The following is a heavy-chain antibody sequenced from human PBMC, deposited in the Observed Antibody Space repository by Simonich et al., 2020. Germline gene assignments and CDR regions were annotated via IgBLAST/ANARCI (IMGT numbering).Heavy chain of an antibody. Sequence: GGGLVQPGGSLRLSCAASGFTFSSYAMSWVRQAPGKGLEWVSASSGSGGSTYYADSVKGRFTISRDNSKNTLYLQMNSLRAEDTAVYYCAKDRGESITMIVVVIDAFDIWGQGTMVTVSS. CDR1: GFTFSSYA. V-gene: IGHV3-23*01. D-gene: IGHD3-22*01. CDR3: AKDRGESITMIVVVIDAFDI. J-gene: IGHJ3*02. CDR2: SSGSGGST.